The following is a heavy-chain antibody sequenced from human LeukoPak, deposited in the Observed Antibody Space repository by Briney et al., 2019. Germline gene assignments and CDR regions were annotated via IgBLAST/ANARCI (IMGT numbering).Heavy chain of an antibody. CDR1: GYTSTSYG. Sequence: ASVKVSCKASGYTSTSYGISWVRQAPGQGLEWMGWISAYNGNTNYAQKLQGRVTMTTDTSTSTAYMELRSLRSDDTAVYYCARDSNTRSSGIFGYWGQGTLVTVSS. V-gene: IGHV1-18*01. D-gene: IGHD3-10*01. CDR3: ARDSNTRSSGIFGY. J-gene: IGHJ4*02. CDR2: ISAYNGNT.